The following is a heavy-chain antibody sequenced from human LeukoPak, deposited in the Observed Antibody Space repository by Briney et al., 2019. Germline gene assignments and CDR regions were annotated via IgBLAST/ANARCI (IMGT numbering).Heavy chain of an antibody. D-gene: IGHD3-16*02. CDR3: AKTPFVVASPGYFDD. V-gene: IGHV3-23*01. CDR2: IRDRGGDT. J-gene: IGHJ4*02. Sequence: SGGSLRLSCAASGFTFSSYAMSWVRQAPGKGLEWVSSIRDRGGDTYYADSVKGRFTISRDNSKTTLYLQMNSLRAEDTAVYYCAKTPFVVASPGYFDDWGQGTLVTVSS. CDR1: GFTFSSYA.